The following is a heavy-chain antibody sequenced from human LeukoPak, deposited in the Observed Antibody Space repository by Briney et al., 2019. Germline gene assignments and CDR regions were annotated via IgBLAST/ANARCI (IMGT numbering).Heavy chain of an antibody. Sequence: PSETLSLTCTISGASISSSSYSWAWIRQPPGKGLEWIGRIYYGGSTYYNPTLKSRVTISVDTSKNQFSLKLSSVTASDTAVYYCARHVAQQLLWYYQGMDVWGQGTTVTVSS. V-gene: IGHV4-39*01. D-gene: IGHD6-13*01. CDR1: GASISSSSYS. CDR3: ARHVAQQLLWYYQGMDV. J-gene: IGHJ6*02. CDR2: IYYGGST.